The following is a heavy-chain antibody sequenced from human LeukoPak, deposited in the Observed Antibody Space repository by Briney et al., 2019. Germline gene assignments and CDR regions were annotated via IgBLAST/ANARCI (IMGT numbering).Heavy chain of an antibody. CDR3: TWIRKALGGFDT. CDR1: GTKFSDAW. V-gene: IGHV3-15*01. CDR2: IKSYGSGGTT. Sequence: GESLRLSCAASGTKFSDAWMSWVRQAPGKGPEWVGRIKSYGSGGTTDYGAPVKGRFTISRDDSKNMVYLQMNSLETEDTAVYYCTWIRKALGGFDTWGQGTMVTVSS. J-gene: IGHJ3*02. D-gene: IGHD5-18*01.